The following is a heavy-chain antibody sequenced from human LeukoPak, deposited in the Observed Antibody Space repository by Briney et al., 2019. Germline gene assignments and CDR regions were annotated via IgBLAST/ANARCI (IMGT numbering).Heavy chain of an antibody. V-gene: IGHV3-7*01. CDR2: IKEDGTKD. Sequence: GGSLRLSCAASGFTFRSAWMSWLRQAPGKGLEWVANIKEDGTKDYYVDAVKGRFTISRDNSKNTLYLQMNSLRAEDTAVYYCARDRVYSSGWFDYWGQGTLVTVSS. CDR3: ARDRVYSSGWFDY. D-gene: IGHD6-19*01. J-gene: IGHJ4*02. CDR1: GFTFRSAW.